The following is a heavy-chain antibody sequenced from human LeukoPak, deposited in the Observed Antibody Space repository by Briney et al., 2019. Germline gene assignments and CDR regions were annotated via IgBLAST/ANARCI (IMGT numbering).Heavy chain of an antibody. CDR3: AELGITMIGGV. CDR2: ISSSSSSI. Sequence: GGSLRLSCAASAFTFSVYSITWVRQAPGEGLECVSSISSSSSSIYYADSVKGRFTISRDNAKNSLYLQMNSLRAEDTAVYYCAELGITMIGGVWGKGTTVTISS. D-gene: IGHD3-10*02. V-gene: IGHV3-21*01. J-gene: IGHJ6*04. CDR1: AFTFSVYS.